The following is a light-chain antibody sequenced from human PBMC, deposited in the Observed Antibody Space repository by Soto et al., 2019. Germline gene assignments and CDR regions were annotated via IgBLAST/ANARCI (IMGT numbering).Light chain of an antibody. V-gene: IGKV3-20*01. CDR3: QQYGSAPWT. Sequence: IVLTQSPGTLPLSPGERATLSCRASLSVASNYVAWYQQKPGQAPRLLIYAASGRATGIPDRFSGSGSGTDFTLTISRLEAEDFAVYYCQQYGSAPWTFGQGPKLEIK. CDR2: AAS. J-gene: IGKJ1*01. CDR1: LSVASNY.